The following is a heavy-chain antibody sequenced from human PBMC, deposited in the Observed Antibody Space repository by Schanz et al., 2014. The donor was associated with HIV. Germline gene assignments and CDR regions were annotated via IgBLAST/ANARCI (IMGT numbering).Heavy chain of an antibody. J-gene: IGHJ5*02. Sequence: QVQLVQSGAEVKKPGSSVKVSCKASGGSFSSYAINWVRQATGQGLEWMGWMNPNSGHTGYAQKFQGRVDMTRTTSISTAYMELRSLRSDDTAVYYCAREKTTLNWFDPWGQGTLVTVSS. CDR2: MNPNSGHT. CDR1: GGSFSSYA. D-gene: IGHD4-4*01. CDR3: AREKTTLNWFDP. V-gene: IGHV1-8*01.